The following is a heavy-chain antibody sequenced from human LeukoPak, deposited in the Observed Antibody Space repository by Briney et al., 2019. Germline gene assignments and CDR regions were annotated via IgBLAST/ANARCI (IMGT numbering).Heavy chain of an antibody. CDR2: ISGSGGST. J-gene: IGHJ4*02. V-gene: IGHV3-23*01. D-gene: IGHD2-2*01. CDR1: GFTFSSYA. CDR3: AKDSEYQLLLIDY. Sequence: GGSLRLSCAASGFTFSSYAMSWVRQAPGKGLEWVSAISGSGGSTYYADSMKGRFTISRDNSKNTLYLQMNSLRAEDTAVYYCAKDSEYQLLLIDYWGQGTLVTVSS.